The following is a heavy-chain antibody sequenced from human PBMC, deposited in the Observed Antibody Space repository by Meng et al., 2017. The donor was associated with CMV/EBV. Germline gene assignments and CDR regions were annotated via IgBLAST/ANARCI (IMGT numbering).Heavy chain of an antibody. CDR3: ARGGSYRAFDI. V-gene: IGHV3-7*01. J-gene: IGHJ3*02. D-gene: IGHD1-26*01. Sequence: GESLKISCAASGFTFSSYWMSWVRQAPGKGLEWVANIKQDGSEKYYVDSVKGRFTISRDNAKNSLYLQMNSLRAEDTAVYYCARGGSYRAFDIWGQGTRVTVSS. CDR2: IKQDGSEK. CDR1: GFTFSSYW.